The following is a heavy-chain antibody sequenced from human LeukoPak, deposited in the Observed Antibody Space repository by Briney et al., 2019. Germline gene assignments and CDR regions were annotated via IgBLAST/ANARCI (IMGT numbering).Heavy chain of an antibody. Sequence: GESLKISCKGSGYSFTSYWISWVRQMPGKGLEWTGRIDPSDSYTNYSPSFQGHVTISADKSISTAYLQWSSLKASDTAMYYCARHRYSSSQDAFDIWGQGTMVTVSS. CDR3: ARHRYSSSQDAFDI. D-gene: IGHD6-13*01. V-gene: IGHV5-10-1*01. J-gene: IGHJ3*02. CDR2: IDPSDSYT. CDR1: GYSFTSYW.